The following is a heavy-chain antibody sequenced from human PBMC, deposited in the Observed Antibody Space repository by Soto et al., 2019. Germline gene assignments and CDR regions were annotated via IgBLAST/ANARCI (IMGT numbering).Heavy chain of an antibody. D-gene: IGHD6-13*01. J-gene: IGHJ4*02. CDR2: INHSGST. Sequence: QVQLQQWGAGLLKPSETLSVTCGVYGGSFSGYYWSWIRQPQGKGLEWIGEINHSGSTIYNNPSLKSRVTISVDTSKNQFSLKLSSVTAADTAVYYCARQFMGIAMRDYWGQGTLVTVSP. CDR1: GGSFSGYY. V-gene: IGHV4-34*01. CDR3: ARQFMGIAMRDY.